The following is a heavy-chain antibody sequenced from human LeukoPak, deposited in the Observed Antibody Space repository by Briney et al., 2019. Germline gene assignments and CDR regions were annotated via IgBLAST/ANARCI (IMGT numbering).Heavy chain of an antibody. CDR3: TRRTTVTSKGFDP. V-gene: IGHV3-30*03. D-gene: IGHD4-17*01. Sequence: GGSLRLSCAASGFTFSSYGMHWVRQAPGKGLEWVAVISYDGSNKYYADSVKGRFTISRDNSKNTLYLQMNSLRAEDTAVYYCTRRTTVTSKGFDPWGQGTLVTVSS. CDR1: GFTFSSYG. J-gene: IGHJ5*02. CDR2: ISYDGSNK.